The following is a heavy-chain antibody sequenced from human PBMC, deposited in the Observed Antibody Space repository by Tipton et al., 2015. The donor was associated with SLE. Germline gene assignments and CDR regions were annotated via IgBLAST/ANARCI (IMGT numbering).Heavy chain of an antibody. J-gene: IGHJ4*02. D-gene: IGHD5-12*01. CDR1: GDSVTSSGYY. V-gene: IGHV4-39*07. CDR2: IHHSGIT. Sequence: TLSLTCTATGDSVTSSGYYWGWIRQAPGKGLEWTGTIHHSGITYYNPSLKSRVTISVDTSKNQFSLKLRSVTAADTAVYYCAREYSGYDYRTFDHWGQGTLVTVSS. CDR3: AREYSGYDYRTFDH.